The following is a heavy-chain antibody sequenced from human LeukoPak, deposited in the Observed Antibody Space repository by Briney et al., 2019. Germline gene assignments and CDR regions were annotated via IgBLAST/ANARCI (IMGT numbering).Heavy chain of an antibody. Sequence: GGSLRLSCAASGFTFSSYSMNWVRQAPGKGLEWVSSISSSSSYIYYADSVKGRFTISRDNSKNTLYLEMNSQRAEDTAVYYCAKGYSSGWYYFDYWGQGTLVTVSS. CDR1: GFTFSSYS. CDR3: AKGYSSGWYYFDY. D-gene: IGHD6-19*01. CDR2: ISSSSSYI. V-gene: IGHV3-21*04. J-gene: IGHJ4*02.